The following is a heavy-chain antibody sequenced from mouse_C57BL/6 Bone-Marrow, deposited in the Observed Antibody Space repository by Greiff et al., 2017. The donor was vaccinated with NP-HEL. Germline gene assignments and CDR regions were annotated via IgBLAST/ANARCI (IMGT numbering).Heavy chain of an antibody. CDR3: ARHEEPSCDGYHGYAMDY. Sequence: VQLQQSGAELVKPGASVKLSCKASGYTFTEYTIHWVKQRSGQGLEWIGWFYPGSGSIKYNEKFKDKATLTADKSSSTVYMELSRLTSEDSAVYFCARHEEPSCDGYHGYAMDYWGQGTSVTVSS. CDR2: FYPGSGSI. V-gene: IGHV1-62-2*01. J-gene: IGHJ4*01. D-gene: IGHD2-3*01. CDR1: GYTFTEYT.